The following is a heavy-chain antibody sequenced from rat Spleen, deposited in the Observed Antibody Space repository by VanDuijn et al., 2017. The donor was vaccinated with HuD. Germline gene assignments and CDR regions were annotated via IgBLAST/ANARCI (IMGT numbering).Heavy chain of an antibody. CDR3: TRGTYFRH. D-gene: IGHD4-6*01. CDR2: ISTGGDDT. Sequence: EVQLEESDGGLVQPGRSLKLSCAASGFTFSDYNMAWVRQAPKKGLEWVASISTGGDDTYYRDSVKGRFTISRDDEESTLYLQMDSLRSEDTATYYCTRGTYFRHWGQGVMVTVSS. CDR1: GFTFSDYN. J-gene: IGHJ2*01. V-gene: IGHV5S23*01.